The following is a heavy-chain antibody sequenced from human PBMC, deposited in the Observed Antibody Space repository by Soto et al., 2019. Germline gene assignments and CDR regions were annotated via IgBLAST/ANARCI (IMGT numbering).Heavy chain of an antibody. CDR1: GFTFSSYA. V-gene: IGHV3-23*01. CDR3: AKRVVRGGYSYGADYYGMDV. D-gene: IGHD5-18*01. J-gene: IGHJ6*02. CDR2: ISGSGGST. Sequence: GGSLRLSCAASGFTFSSYAMSWVRQAPGKGLEWVSAISGSGGSTYYADSVKGRFTISRDNSKNTLYLQMNSLRAEDTAVYYCAKRVVRGGYSYGADYYGMDVWGQGTTVTVSS.